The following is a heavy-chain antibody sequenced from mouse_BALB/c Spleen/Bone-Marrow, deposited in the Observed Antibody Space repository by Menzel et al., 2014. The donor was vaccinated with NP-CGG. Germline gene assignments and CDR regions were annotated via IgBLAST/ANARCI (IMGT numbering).Heavy chain of an antibody. CDR1: GYSITSYYS. Sequence: EVKLQESGPDLVKPSQSLSLTCTVTGYSITSYYSWHWIRQFPGNKLERMGYIHYSGTTVYNPSLKSRISITRDTSNNQFLLQLNSVTTEDTATYYCARFAGTPYTMDYWGQGTSVTVSS. J-gene: IGHJ4*01. D-gene: IGHD4-1*01. V-gene: IGHV3-1*02. CDR2: IHYSGTT. CDR3: ARFAGTPYTMDY.